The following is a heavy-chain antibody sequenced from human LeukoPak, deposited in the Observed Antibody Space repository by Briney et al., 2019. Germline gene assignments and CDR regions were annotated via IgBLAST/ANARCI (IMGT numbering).Heavy chain of an antibody. V-gene: IGHV1-69*05. Sequence: WVTVSCMPPVGTLSSYAISWVRQAPRQGLEWMGRIIPIFGTANYAQKFQGRDTLTTDESPSTAYMELSSLRSEDTAVYYCARAGCSGGSCNYYYYMDVWGKGTTVTVSS. CDR2: IIPIFGTA. CDR1: VGTLSSYA. CDR3: ARAGCSGGSCNYYYYMDV. J-gene: IGHJ6*03. D-gene: IGHD2-15*01.